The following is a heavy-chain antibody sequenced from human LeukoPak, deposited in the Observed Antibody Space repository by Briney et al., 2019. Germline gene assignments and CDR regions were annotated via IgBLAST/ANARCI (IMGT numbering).Heavy chain of an antibody. V-gene: IGHV3-66*01. CDR1: RFRFSSYE. CDR3: ARDEGYYDSSGHYLRY. CDR2: IYSGGST. D-gene: IGHD3-22*01. Sequence: GGSLRLSCAASRFRFSSYELKWVRQAPGKGLEWVSVIYSGGSTYYAASVKGRFTISRDNSKNTLYLQMNSLRAEDTALYYCARDEGYYDSSGHYLRYWGQGILVTVSS. J-gene: IGHJ4*02.